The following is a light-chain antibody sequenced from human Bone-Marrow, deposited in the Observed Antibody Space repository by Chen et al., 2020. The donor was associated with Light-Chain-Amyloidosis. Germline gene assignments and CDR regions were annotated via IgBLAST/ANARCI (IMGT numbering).Light chain of an antibody. CDR2: ATI. V-gene: IGLV7-46*01. CDR3: FLSFSGAWV. Sequence: QAVVTQEPSLTVSPGGTVTLTCGSSTGHVTTSHFPYWFQQKAGQAPRTLIYATINKQPWTPARFSASLLGGKAALTLSGALPEDEADYYCFLSFSGAWVFGGGTRLTVL. J-gene: IGLJ3*02. CDR1: TGHVTTSHF.